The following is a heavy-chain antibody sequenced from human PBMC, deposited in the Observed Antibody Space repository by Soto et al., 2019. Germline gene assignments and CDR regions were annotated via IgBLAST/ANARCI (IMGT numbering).Heavy chain of an antibody. Sequence: QLQLQESGSGLVKPSQTLSLTCAVSGGSISSGGYSWSWIRQPPGKGLEWIGYIYHSGSTYYNPSRKSRVTISVDRSKNQFSLKLSSVTAAATAVYYCARAGGLGAVAVDYWGQGTLVTVSS. D-gene: IGHD6-19*01. J-gene: IGHJ4*02. CDR2: IYHSGST. CDR3: ARAGGLGAVAVDY. V-gene: IGHV4-30-2*01. CDR1: GGSISSGGYS.